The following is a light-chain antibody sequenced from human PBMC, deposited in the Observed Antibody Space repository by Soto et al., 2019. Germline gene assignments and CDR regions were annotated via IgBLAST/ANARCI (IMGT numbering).Light chain of an antibody. CDR2: EVS. CDR1: SSDIGGYNF. Sequence: QSALTQPASVSGSPGQTITISCTGTSSDIGGYNFVSWYQQHPGKAPKLLIYEVSNRPSGVSNRFSGSKSGNTASLTISGLQAEDEADYYCSSYTDSSTLFGGGTKLTVL. V-gene: IGLV2-14*03. J-gene: IGLJ3*02. CDR3: SSYTDSSTL.